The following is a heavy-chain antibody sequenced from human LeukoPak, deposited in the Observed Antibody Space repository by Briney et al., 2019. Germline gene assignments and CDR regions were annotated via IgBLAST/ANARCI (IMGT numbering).Heavy chain of an antibody. J-gene: IGHJ4*02. CDR1: GFTFSSYD. D-gene: IGHD6-13*01. CDR3: ASLETTPAAAGTGILDY. CDR2: IGTAGDT. V-gene: IGHV3-13*01. Sequence: GSLRLSCAASGFTFSSYDMHWVRQATGKGLEWVSAIGTAGDTCYPGSVKGRFTISRENAKNSLYLQMNSLRAGDTAVYYCASLETTPAAAGTGILDYWGQGTLVTVSS.